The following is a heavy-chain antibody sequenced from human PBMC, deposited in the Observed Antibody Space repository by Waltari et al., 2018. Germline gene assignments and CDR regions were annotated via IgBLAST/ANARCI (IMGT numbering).Heavy chain of an antibody. CDR1: GYTFTDYY. CDR2: VDPEDGET. D-gene: IGHD2-21*01. Sequence: EVQLVQSGAEVKKPGATVKISCKASGYTFTDYYMHWVQQAPGKGLEWMGRVDPEDGETIYAEKFQGRVTITADTSTDTAYMELSSLRSEDTAVYFCATIAPRTARTWFDPWGQGTLVTVSS. V-gene: IGHV1-69-2*01. CDR3: ATIAPRTARTWFDP. J-gene: IGHJ5*02.